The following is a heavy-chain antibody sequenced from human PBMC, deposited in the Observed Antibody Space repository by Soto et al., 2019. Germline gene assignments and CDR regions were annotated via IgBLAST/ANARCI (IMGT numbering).Heavy chain of an antibody. CDR2: INHSGST. Sequence: SETLSLTCAVYGGSFSGYYWSWIRQPPGKGLEWIGEINHSGSTNYNPSLKSRVTISVDTSKNQFSLKLSSVTAADTAVYYCARGKLRHFRGYSYGQLDYWGQGTLVTVSS. CDR1: GGSFSGYY. V-gene: IGHV4-34*01. J-gene: IGHJ4*02. D-gene: IGHD5-18*01. CDR3: ARGKLRHFRGYSYGQLDY.